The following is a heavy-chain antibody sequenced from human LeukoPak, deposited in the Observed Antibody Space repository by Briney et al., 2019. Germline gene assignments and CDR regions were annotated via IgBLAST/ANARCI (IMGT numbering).Heavy chain of an antibody. V-gene: IGHV3-7*01. J-gene: IGHJ4*02. D-gene: IGHD1-14*01. CDR1: GCTFSGHW. CDR2: INQGGSDK. CDR3: TRDRSRAEDD. Sequence: GGSLRLSCAAAGCTFSGHWMSWVRQAPGKGLEWVANINQGGSDKYYVDSVKGRSTISRDNANNLLYLQMNSLRGEDTAVYYCTRDRSRAEDDWGQGTLVTVSS.